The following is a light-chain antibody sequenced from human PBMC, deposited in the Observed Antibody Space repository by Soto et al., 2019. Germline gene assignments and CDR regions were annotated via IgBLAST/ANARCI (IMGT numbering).Light chain of an antibody. CDR3: SSYTSSSSLV. CDR1: SSDVGGYNY. J-gene: IGLJ3*02. CDR2: EVS. Sequence: QSALTQPASVSGSPGQSITISCTGTSSDVGGYNYVSWYQQNPGKAPKLIIYEVSRRPSGVSSRFSGSKSGNTASLTISGLQAEDEADYYCSSYTSSSSLVFGGGTKLTVL. V-gene: IGLV2-14*01.